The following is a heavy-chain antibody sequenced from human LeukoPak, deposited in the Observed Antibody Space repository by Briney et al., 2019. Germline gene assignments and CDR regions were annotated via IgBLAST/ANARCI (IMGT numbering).Heavy chain of an antibody. CDR3: AREVEGATSYAFDI. Sequence: PSQTLSLTCTVSGGSISRGSYYWSWIRQPAGKGLEWIGRIYTSGSTNYNPSLKSRVTISVDTSKNQFSLKLSSVTAADTAVYYCAREVEGATSYAFDIWGQGTMVTVSS. V-gene: IGHV4-61*02. CDR1: GGSISRGSYY. J-gene: IGHJ3*02. D-gene: IGHD1-26*01. CDR2: IYTSGST.